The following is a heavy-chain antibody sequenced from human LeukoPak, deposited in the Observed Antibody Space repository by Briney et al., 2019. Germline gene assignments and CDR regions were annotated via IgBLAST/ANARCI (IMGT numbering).Heavy chain of an antibody. V-gene: IGHV3-30*02. CDR2: IENDGINK. CDR1: GFTFSHHG. D-gene: IGHD6-6*01. Sequence: GGSLRLSCAASGFTFSHHGMHWVRQAPGKGLEWMAFIENDGINKNLADSVKGRFTISRDNSKNTLYLQMNSLRAEDTALYYCAKDLHSSSSCYWGQGALVTVSS. CDR3: AKDLHSSSSCY. J-gene: IGHJ4*02.